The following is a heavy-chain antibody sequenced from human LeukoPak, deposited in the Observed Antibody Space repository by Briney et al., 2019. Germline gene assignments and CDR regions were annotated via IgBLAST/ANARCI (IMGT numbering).Heavy chain of an antibody. CDR2: VNPNSGNT. D-gene: IGHD2-2*01. CDR3: ARDAVPAAMDPESNWFDP. J-gene: IGHJ5*02. V-gene: IGHV1-8*01. CDR1: GYTFTSYD. Sequence: GASVKVSCKASGYTFTSYDINWVRQATGQGLEWMGWVNPNSGNTGYAQKFQGRVTMTRNTSISTAYMELSSLRSEDTAVYYCARDAVPAAMDPESNWFDPWGQGTLVTVSS.